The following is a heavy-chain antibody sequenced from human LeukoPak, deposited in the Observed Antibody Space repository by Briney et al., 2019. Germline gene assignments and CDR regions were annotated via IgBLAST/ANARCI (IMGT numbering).Heavy chain of an antibody. J-gene: IGHJ6*02. D-gene: IGHD6-19*01. V-gene: IGHV4-61*08. CDR2: IYYSGST. Sequence: SETLSLTCTVSGGSINNGDYFWSWIRQPPGKGLEWIGYIYYSGSTNYNPSLKSRVTISVATSKNQFSLKLSSVTAADTAVYYCASGPAGTISYYYYCGMDVWGQGTTVTVSS. CDR1: GGSINNGDYF. CDR3: ASGPAGTISYYYYCGMDV.